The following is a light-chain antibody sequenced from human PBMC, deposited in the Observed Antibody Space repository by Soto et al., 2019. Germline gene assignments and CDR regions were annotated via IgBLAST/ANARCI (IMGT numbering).Light chain of an antibody. J-gene: IGKJ2*01. V-gene: IGKV3-15*01. CDR2: GAS. CDR1: QSVSSN. CDR3: QQYNNWPPYT. Sequence: EIVMTQSPATLSVSPGERATLSCRASQSVSSNFAWYQQKPGQAPRLLIYGASTRATGIPAMFSGSGSGTEFTLTISSLQSEDVAVYYCQQYNNWPPYTFGHGTKLEIK.